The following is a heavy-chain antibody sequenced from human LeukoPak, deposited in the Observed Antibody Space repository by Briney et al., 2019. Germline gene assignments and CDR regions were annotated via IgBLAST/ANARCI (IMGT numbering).Heavy chain of an antibody. CDR1: GFTFSDYY. Sequence: GGSLRLSCAASGFTFSDYYMSWIRQAPGKGLEWVSYISSSGSTIYYADSVKGRFTISRDNAKNSLYLQMNSLRAEDTAVYYCARDWDIVATTHFDYWGQGTLVTVSS. V-gene: IGHV3-11*04. D-gene: IGHD5-12*01. CDR3: ARDWDIVATTHFDY. CDR2: ISSSGSTI. J-gene: IGHJ4*02.